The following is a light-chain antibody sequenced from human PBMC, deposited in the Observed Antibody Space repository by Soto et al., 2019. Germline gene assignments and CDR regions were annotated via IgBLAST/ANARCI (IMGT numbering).Light chain of an antibody. CDR1: QTVSRN. CDR2: DAL. Sequence: EIVMTQSPATLSVSPGERVTFSCRASQTVSRNVAWYQQRPGQAPRLLIFDALRRATGISDRFSGSGSGTEFTLTISSLQSEDFAVYYCQQYNSWPPFTFGQVTKVEIK. CDR3: QQYNSWPPFT. J-gene: IGKJ2*01. V-gene: IGKV3D-15*01.